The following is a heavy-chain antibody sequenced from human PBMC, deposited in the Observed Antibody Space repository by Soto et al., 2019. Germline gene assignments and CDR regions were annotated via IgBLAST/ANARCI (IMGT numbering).Heavy chain of an antibody. Sequence: GSLRLSCAASGFAVNSDYMSWVRQAPGKGLEWVLVIFGGGSTYYSDSVKGRFTISRDNSKNTVFLQMNSLRAEDTAVYYCVRTSSYWGQGTRVTVSS. CDR2: IFGGGST. CDR3: VRTSSY. V-gene: IGHV3-53*01. D-gene: IGHD2-2*01. J-gene: IGHJ4*02. CDR1: GFAVNSDY.